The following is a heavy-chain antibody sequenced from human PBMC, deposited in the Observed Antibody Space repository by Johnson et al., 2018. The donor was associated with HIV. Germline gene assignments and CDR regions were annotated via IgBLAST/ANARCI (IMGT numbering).Heavy chain of an antibody. CDR2: INWNGGST. V-gene: IGHV3-20*04. Sequence: MLLVESGGGAVRPGGSLRISCAASGFTFDDYGMSWVRQAPGKGLAWGSGINWNGGSTGYADSVKGRFTISRDNAKNSLHLQMNSLRAEDTDLYYCAKGRSTAQFITYDAFDIWGQGTMVTVSS. J-gene: IGHJ3*02. D-gene: IGHD3-10*01. CDR3: AKGRSTAQFITYDAFDI. CDR1: GFTFDDYG.